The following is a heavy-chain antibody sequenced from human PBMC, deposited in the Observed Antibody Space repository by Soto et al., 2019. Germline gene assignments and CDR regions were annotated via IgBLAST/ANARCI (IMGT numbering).Heavy chain of an antibody. V-gene: IGHV1-69*13. J-gene: IGHJ4*02. Sequence: SVKVSCKASGGTFSSYRINWVRQAPGQVLEWVGGIVPIYRTGDYAQKFQGRVTITADESARTSYMELRSPKSQDTAVYYCVRDSGAKLRSSWGQGTLVTVSS. CDR1: GGTFSSYR. D-gene: IGHD6-13*01. CDR3: VRDSGAKLRSS. CDR2: IVPIYRTG.